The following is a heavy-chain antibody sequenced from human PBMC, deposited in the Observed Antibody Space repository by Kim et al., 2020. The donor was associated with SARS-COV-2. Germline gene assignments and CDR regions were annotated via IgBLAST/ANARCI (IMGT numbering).Heavy chain of an antibody. V-gene: IGHV5-51*01. Sequence: GESLKISCKGSGYSFTSYWIGWVRQMPGKGLEWMGIIYPGDSDTRYSPSFQGQVTISADKSISTAYLQWSSLKASDTAMYYCARLGGGSGSYYSVGGLCEDWGQGTLVTVSS. CDR1: GYSFTSYW. J-gene: IGHJ4*02. CDR3: ARLGGGSGSYYSVGGLCED. CDR2: IYPGDSDT. D-gene: IGHD3-10*01.